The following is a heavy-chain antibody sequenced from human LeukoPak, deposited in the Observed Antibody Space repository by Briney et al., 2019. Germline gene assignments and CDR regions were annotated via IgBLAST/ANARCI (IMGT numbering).Heavy chain of an antibody. D-gene: IGHD2-2*01. J-gene: IGHJ4*02. CDR2: FDPEDGET. V-gene: IGHV1-24*01. Sequence: ASVKVSCKVSGYTLTELSMHWVRQAPGKGLEWMGGFDPEDGETIYAQKFQGRVTMTEDTSTDTAYMELSSLGSEDTAVYYCATDLWGSTSLDYWGQGTLVTVSS. CDR3: ATDLWGSTSLDY. CDR1: GYTLTELS.